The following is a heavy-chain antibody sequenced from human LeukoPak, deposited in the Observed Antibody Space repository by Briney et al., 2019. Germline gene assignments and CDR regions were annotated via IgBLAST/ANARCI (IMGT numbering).Heavy chain of an antibody. CDR3: AKDPSGASIVRYFDY. CDR1: GFTFSSYA. V-gene: IGHV3-23*01. D-gene: IGHD3-16*02. J-gene: IGHJ4*02. CDR2: ISGSGAST. Sequence: GGSLRLSCAASGFTFSSYAMSWVRQAPGKGLEWVSVISGSGASTFYADSVKGRFSISRDNSRNTLYLQMNSLRAEDTAVYYCAKDPSGASIVRYFDYWGQGTLIIVSS.